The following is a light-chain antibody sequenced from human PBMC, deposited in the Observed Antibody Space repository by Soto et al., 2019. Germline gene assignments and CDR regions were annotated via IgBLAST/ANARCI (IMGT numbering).Light chain of an antibody. V-gene: IGLV2-14*01. CDR3: SSYTSTSTPRV. Sequence: VLTQPASVSGSPGQSTTISCTGTSSDVGGYNYVSWYQLHPGKAPKLIIYEVSHRPSGASNHFSGYKSGNTASLTISGLQAEDEADYYCSSYTSTSTPRVFGTGTKVTVL. CDR1: SSDVGGYNY. CDR2: EVS. J-gene: IGLJ1*01.